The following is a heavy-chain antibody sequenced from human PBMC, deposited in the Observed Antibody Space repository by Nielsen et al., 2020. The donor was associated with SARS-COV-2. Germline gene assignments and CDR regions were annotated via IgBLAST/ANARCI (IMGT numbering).Heavy chain of an antibody. CDR3: AKLGMGPQLRYFDWLLSARGMDV. J-gene: IGHJ6*02. D-gene: IGHD3-9*01. Sequence: WIREPPGKGLEWVSSIRSSSSYIYYADSVKGGFTISRDNSKNTLYLQMNSLSAEDTAVYYCAKLGMGPQLRYFDWLLSARGMDVWGQGTTVTVSS. V-gene: IGHV3-21*04. CDR2: IRSSSSYI.